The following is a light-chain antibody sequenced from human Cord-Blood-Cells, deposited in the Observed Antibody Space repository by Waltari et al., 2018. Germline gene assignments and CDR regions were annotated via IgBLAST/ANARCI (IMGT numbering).Light chain of an antibody. CDR2: WAS. CDR1: HSVLYSSNNKNY. CDR3: QQYYSTVYS. J-gene: IGKJ2*03. Sequence: DIVMTQSPDSLAVSLGERATINCMSRHSVLYSSNNKNYLAWYQQKPRQPPKLLIYWASNRESGVPDRFSGSGSGTDFTLTSSSLQAEDVAVYYCQQYYSTVYSFGQGTKLEIK. V-gene: IGKV4-1*01.